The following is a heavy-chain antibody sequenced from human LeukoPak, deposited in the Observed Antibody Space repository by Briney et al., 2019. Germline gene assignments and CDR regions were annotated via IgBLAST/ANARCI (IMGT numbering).Heavy chain of an antibody. CDR3: ARGFLVAKYYDFWSGYYYFDY. CDR2: INHSGST. J-gene: IGHJ4*02. Sequence: SGPALVKPTQTLTLTCTFSGFSLTTRGMCVSWIRQPPGKGLEWIGEINHSGSTNYNPSLKSRVTISVDTSKNQFSLKLSSVTAADTAVYYCARGFLVAKYYDFWSGYYYFDYWGQGTLVTVSS. CDR1: GFSLTTRGM. V-gene: IGHV4-39*07. D-gene: IGHD3-3*01.